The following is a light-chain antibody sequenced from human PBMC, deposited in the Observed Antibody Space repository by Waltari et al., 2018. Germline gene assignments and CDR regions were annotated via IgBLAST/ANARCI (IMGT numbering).Light chain of an antibody. CDR2: GSS. Sequence: QSVLTQPPSVSGAPGQRVTISSTGSASNTGAGYAVHWYQQLPRAAPKLLIYGSSSRPLGVPDRFFGSTSGTSASLAITGLQAEDEADYYCQSYDTSLSVVFGGGTKLTVL. CDR1: ASNTGAGYA. J-gene: IGLJ3*02. V-gene: IGLV1-40*01. CDR3: QSYDTSLSVV.